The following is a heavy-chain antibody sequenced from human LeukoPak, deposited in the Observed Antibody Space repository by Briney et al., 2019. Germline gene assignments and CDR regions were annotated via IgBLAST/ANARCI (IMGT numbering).Heavy chain of an antibody. D-gene: IGHD2-2*01. Sequence: ASVKVSCKASGGTFSSYAISWVRQAPGQGLEWMGRIIPILGIANYAQKFQGRVTITADKSTSTAYMELSSLRSEDTAVHYCARGGYCSSTSCYGGFDYWGQGTLVTVSS. V-gene: IGHV1-69*04. CDR3: ARGGYCSSTSCYGGFDY. CDR1: GGTFSSYA. CDR2: IIPILGIA. J-gene: IGHJ4*02.